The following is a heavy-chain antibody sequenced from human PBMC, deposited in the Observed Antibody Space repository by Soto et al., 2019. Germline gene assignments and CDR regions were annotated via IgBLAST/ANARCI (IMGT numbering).Heavy chain of an antibody. Sequence: EVQLLESGGGLVQPGGSLRLSCAASGFTFSSYAMRWVRQAPGKGLEWVSAISGSGGSTYYAYSVKGRFTISRDNSKNTLYLQMNRLRAEDPAVYYCARRGSGSYYDYWGQGTLVTVSS. D-gene: IGHD1-26*01. J-gene: IGHJ4*02. V-gene: IGHV3-23*01. CDR2: ISGSGGST. CDR1: GFTFSSYA. CDR3: ARRGSGSYYDY.